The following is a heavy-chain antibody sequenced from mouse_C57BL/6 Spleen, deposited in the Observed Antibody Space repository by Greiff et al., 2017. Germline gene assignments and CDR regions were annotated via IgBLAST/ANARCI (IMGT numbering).Heavy chain of an antibody. Sequence: DVKLVESGGDLVKPGGSLKLSCAASGFTFSSYGMSWVRQTPDKRLEWVATISSGGSYTYYPDSVKGRFTISRDNAKNTLYLQMSSLKSEDTAMYYCARHYGNYSYAMDYWGQGTSVTVSS. CDR2: ISSGGSYT. CDR1: GFTFSSYG. CDR3: ARHYGNYSYAMDY. D-gene: IGHD2-1*01. V-gene: IGHV5-6*02. J-gene: IGHJ4*01.